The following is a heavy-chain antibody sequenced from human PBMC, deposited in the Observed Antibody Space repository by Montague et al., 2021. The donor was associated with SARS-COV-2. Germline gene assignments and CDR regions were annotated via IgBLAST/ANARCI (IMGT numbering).Heavy chain of an antibody. CDR1: GVSISTSGYY. Sequence: SETLSLTCSVSGVSISTSGYYWSWVRQSPGKGLEWIGSVHYSGGTNYNPSLESRVTIYVDTSKNMFSLRLRSVTAADTAVYYCARGISSWWAVGHWGQGILVTVSS. V-gene: IGHV4-39*01. J-gene: IGHJ4*02. CDR2: VHYSGGT. CDR3: ARGISSWWAVGH. D-gene: IGHD6-13*01.